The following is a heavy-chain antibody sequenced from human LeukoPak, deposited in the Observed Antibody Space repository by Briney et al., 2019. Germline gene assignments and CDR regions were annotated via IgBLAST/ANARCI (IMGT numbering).Heavy chain of an antibody. V-gene: IGHV1-8*01. D-gene: IGHD3-3*01. CDR1: GYTFTSYD. J-gene: IGHJ4*02. CDR2: MNPNSGNT. Sequence: ASVKVSCKASGYTFTSYDINWVRQATGQGLEWMGWMNPNSGNTGYAQKFQGRVTMTRNTSISTAYMELSSLRSEDTAVYYCASVRFLEWYLFDYWDQGTLVTVSS. CDR3: ASVRFLEWYLFDY.